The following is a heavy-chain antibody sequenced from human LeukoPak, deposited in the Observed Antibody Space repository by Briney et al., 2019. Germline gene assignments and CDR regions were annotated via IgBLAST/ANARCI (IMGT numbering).Heavy chain of an antibody. D-gene: IGHD2-2*01. J-gene: IGHJ5*02. V-gene: IGHV1-69*04. CDR2: IIPILGIA. Sequence: SVKVSCKASGGTFSSYAISWVRQAPGQGLEWMGRIIPILGIANYAQKFQGRVTITADKSTSTAYMELSSLRPEDTAVYYCAREGEDIVVVPAASDWFDPWGQGTLVTVSS. CDR3: AREGEDIVVVPAASDWFDP. CDR1: GGTFSSYA.